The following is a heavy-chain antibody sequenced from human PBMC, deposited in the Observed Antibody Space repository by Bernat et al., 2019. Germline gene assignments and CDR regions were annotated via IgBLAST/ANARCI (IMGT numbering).Heavy chain of an antibody. CDR2: INPSDGNT. J-gene: IGHJ6*02. CDR1: GYTFTNFY. V-gene: IGHV1-46*01. Sequence: QVQLVQSGAEVKKPGASVKVSCKASGYTFTNFYIHWVRQAPGQGLEWMGVINPSDGNTRYAQKFQDSISMTRDTSTSTVYMELNSLRSEDTAVYYCGRSLIQHVYYNGLDVWGQGTTVTVSS. CDR3: GRSLIQHVYYNGLDV. D-gene: IGHD5-18*01.